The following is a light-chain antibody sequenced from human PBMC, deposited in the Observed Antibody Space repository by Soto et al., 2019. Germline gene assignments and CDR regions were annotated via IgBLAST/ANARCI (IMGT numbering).Light chain of an antibody. CDR3: QQSYSTPPWT. CDR2: AAS. V-gene: IGKV1-39*01. Sequence: DIQMTQSPSTLSASVGDRVTIPCRASQSISSWLAWYQQKPGKAPKLLIYAASTLQSGVPSRFSGSGSGTDFTLTISSLQPEDFATYFCQQSYSTPPWTFGQGTKVDIK. CDR1: QSISSW. J-gene: IGKJ1*01.